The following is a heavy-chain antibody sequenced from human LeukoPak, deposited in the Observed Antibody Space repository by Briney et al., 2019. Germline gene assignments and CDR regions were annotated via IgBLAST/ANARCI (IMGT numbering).Heavy chain of an antibody. CDR2: FDPEDGET. CDR1: GHTLNELP. J-gene: IGHJ3*02. V-gene: IGHV1-24*01. D-gene: IGHD6-19*01. CDR3: ARRVAGRAFDI. Sequence: ASVKVSCKVSGHTLNELPMHWVRQALGKGLEWMGGFDPEDGETIYAQKFQGRVTMTEDTGTDTAYMELSSLRSEDTAVYYCARRVAGRAFDIWGQGTMVTVSS.